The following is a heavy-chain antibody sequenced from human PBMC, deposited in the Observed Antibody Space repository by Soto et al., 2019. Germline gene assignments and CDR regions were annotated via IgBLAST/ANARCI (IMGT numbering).Heavy chain of an antibody. V-gene: IGHV3-33*01. Sequence: GGALRLSSEASGFTFSNYAMHWVRQPPGKGLEWVAVIGDDGSISYDADSVKGRFTITRDNSKNTWFLQMNSLRAEDTAVYYCARDSLTGTATCWFDPWGHGSLGTVSS. J-gene: IGHJ5*02. D-gene: IGHD1-7*01. CDR1: GFTFSNYA. CDR3: ARDSLTGTATCWFDP. CDR2: IGDDGSIS.